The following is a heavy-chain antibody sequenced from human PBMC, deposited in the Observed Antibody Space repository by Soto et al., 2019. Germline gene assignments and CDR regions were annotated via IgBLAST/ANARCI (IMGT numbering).Heavy chain of an antibody. Sequence: PGGSLRLSCAASGFTFSSYSMNWVRQAPGKGLEWVSSISSSSSYIYYADSVKGRFTISRDNAKNSLYLQMNSLRAGDTAVYYCARDLYDSSRYSWSSDYRGPGLLVTLSS. CDR3: ARDLYDSSRYSWSSDY. J-gene: IGHJ4*02. V-gene: IGHV3-21*01. CDR1: GFTFSSYS. D-gene: IGHD3-22*01. CDR2: ISSSSSYI.